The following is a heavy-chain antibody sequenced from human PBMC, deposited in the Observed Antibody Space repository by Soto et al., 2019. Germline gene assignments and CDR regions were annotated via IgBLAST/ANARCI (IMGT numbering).Heavy chain of an antibody. Sequence: SETLSLTCTVSGGSISGDYYHWTLIRQSPEKGLEWIGYIHHSGSILYNPSLKSRLTISVDTSKNQFSLHLSSVTAADTAVYFCARXDDGGDTLDVWGQGTTVTVSS. CDR1: GGSISGDYYH. CDR2: IHHSGSI. CDR3: ARXDDGGDTLDV. J-gene: IGHJ6*02. D-gene: IGHD2-21*02. V-gene: IGHV4-30-4*08.